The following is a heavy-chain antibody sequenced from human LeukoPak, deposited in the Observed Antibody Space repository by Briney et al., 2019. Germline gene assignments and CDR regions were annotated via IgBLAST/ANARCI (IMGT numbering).Heavy chain of an antibody. CDR1: GGSISSSYYY. CDR3: ARHRAATGDFDY. D-gene: IGHD6-13*01. CDR2: IYYSGST. Sequence: PSETLSLTCTVSGGSISSSYYYWGWIRQPPGKGLEWIGSIYYSGSTYYNPSLKSRFTISVDTSKNQFPLKLSSVTAADTAVYYCARHRAATGDFDYWGQGTLVTVSS. V-gene: IGHV4-39*01. J-gene: IGHJ4*02.